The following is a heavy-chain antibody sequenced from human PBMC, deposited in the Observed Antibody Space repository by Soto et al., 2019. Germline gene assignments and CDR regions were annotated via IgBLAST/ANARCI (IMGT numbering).Heavy chain of an antibody. Sequence: AAVKVSCKASGYTLTAYYIQWVRQAPGQGREWMGIMNPGDGSTRYAQMFQGRVTMISDTSTSTVSMELSSLRSEDTAVYYCARSYVQNRPIDYWGQGTLVTVSS. V-gene: IGHV1-46*01. CDR3: ARSYVQNRPIDY. CDR2: MNPGDGST. CDR1: GYTLTAYY. D-gene: IGHD3-10*02. J-gene: IGHJ4*02.